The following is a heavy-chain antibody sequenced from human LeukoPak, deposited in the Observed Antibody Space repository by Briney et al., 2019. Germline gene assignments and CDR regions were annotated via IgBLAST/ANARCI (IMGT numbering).Heavy chain of an antibody. D-gene: IGHD3-22*01. CDR1: GFTFSSYS. CDR3: GKGGYYDSSGYPGY. CDR2: ISGSGGST. J-gene: IGHJ4*02. Sequence: PGGSLRLSCAASGFTFSSYSMNWVRQAPGKGLEWVSAISGSGGSTYYADSVKGRFTISRDNSKNTLYLQMNSLRAEDTAVYYCGKGGYYDSSGYPGYWGQGTLVTVSS. V-gene: IGHV3-23*01.